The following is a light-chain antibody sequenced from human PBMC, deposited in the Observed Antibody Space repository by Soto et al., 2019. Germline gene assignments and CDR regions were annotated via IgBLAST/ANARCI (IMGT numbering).Light chain of an antibody. J-gene: IGKJ3*01. CDR2: GAS. CDR3: QQYGSSLLFT. V-gene: IGKV3-20*01. CDR1: QSVSSSY. Sequence: EIVLTQSPGTLSLSPGERATLSCRASQSVSSSYLAWYQQKPGQAPRLLIYGASSRANGIPDRFSGSGSGTDFTLTISSLEPEDFAVYYCQQYGSSLLFTFGPGTKVDIK.